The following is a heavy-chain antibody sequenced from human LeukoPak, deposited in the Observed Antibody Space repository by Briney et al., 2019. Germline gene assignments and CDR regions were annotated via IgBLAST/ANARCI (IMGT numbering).Heavy chain of an antibody. V-gene: IGHV1-8*02. D-gene: IGHD3-22*01. CDR3: ARGMFDNSGHYYYFYYALDV. CDR2: MNAKSGHT. J-gene: IGHJ6*02. Sequence: ASVKVSCKASGYTFTSYYMHWVRQAPGQGLEWMGWMNAKSGHTGYAQNLEGRVTMTRDTSTNTAYMELRGLRSEDTAVYFCARGMFDNSGHYYYFYYALDVWGQGTTVTVSS. CDR1: GYTFTSYY.